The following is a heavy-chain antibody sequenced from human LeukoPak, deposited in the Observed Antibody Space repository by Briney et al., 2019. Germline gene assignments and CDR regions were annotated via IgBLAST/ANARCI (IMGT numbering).Heavy chain of an antibody. CDR3: VRGRGWYLDL. V-gene: IGHV3-23*01. J-gene: IGHJ2*01. Sequence: PGGSLRLSCAASGFTFSSYAMSWVRQAPGKGLEWVSAISGGGGSTYYADSVKGRFTISRDSSKNTLYLQMNSLRAEDTAVYSCVRGRGWYLDLWGRGTQVTVSS. CDR1: GFTFSSYA. CDR2: ISGGGGST.